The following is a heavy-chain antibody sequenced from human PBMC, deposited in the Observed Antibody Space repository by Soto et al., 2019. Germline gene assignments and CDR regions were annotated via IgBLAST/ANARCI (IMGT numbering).Heavy chain of an antibody. CDR3: ARGIAVAGTWYFDY. V-gene: IGHV4-59*01. CDR2: IYYSGST. Sequence: PSETLSLTCTVSGGSISSYYWSWIRQPPGKGLEWIGYIYYSGSTNYNPSLKSRVTISVDTSKNQFSLKLSSVTAADTAVYYCARGIAVAGTWYFDYWGQGTLVTVSS. J-gene: IGHJ4*02. D-gene: IGHD6-19*01. CDR1: GGSISSYY.